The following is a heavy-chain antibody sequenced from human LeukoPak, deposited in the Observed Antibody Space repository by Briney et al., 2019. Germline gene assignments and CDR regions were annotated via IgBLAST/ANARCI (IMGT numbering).Heavy chain of an antibody. CDR2: IYYSGST. CDR1: GGSISSYY. J-gene: IGHJ5*02. V-gene: IGHV4-59*01. D-gene: IGHD5-18*01. CDR3: AREVDTAMVSP. Sequence: SETLSLTCTVSGGSISSYYWSWIRQPPGKGLEWIGYIYYSGSTNYNPSLKSRVTISVDTSKNQFSLKLSSVTAADTAVYYCAREVDTAMVSPRGQGTLVTVSS.